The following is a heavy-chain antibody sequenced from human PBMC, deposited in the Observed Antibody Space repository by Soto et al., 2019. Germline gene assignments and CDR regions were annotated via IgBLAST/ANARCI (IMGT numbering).Heavy chain of an antibody. D-gene: IGHD4-17*01. Sequence: GGSLRLSCAASGFTFSDHYMDWVRQAPGKGLEWVGRIRNKANSYTTKYAASVIGRFTISRDDSKNSLYLQMNSLKTEDTAVYYCGGWATVTTNWYFERWGRGTLVTVSS. J-gene: IGHJ2*01. CDR1: GFTFSDHY. CDR3: GGWATVTTNWYFER. V-gene: IGHV3-72*01. CDR2: IRNKANSYTT.